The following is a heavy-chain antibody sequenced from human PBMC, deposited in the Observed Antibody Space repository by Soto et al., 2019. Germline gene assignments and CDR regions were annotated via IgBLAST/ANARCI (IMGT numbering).Heavy chain of an antibody. CDR3: ARGPPYGDPDPGYFQH. V-gene: IGHV1-18*01. CDR1: GYTFTSYG. D-gene: IGHD4-17*01. Sequence: EASVKVSCKASGYTFTSYGISWVRQAPGQGLEWMGWISAYNGNTNYAQKLQGRDTMTTDTSTSTAYMELRSLRSDDTAVYYCARGPPYGDPDPGYFQHWGQGTLVTVSS. CDR2: ISAYNGNT. J-gene: IGHJ1*01.